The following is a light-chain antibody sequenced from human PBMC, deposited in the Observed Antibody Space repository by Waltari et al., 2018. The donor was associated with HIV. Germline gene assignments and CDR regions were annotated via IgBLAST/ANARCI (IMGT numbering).Light chain of an antibody. CDR1: QSVGSNY. Sequence: EIVLTQSPGTLSLSPGERATLSCRASQSVGSNYLAWYQQKPGQAPRLLIYGASSRATGIPDRFSGSGSGTDFTLTISRLEPEDFAVYYCQRYGTSPPWTFGQGTKVEIK. CDR3: QRYGTSPPWT. CDR2: GAS. J-gene: IGKJ1*01. V-gene: IGKV3-20*01.